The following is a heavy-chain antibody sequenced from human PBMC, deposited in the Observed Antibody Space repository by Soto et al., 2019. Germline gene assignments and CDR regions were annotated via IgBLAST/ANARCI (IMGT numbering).Heavy chain of an antibody. V-gene: IGHV3-33*01. CDR2: IWNDGTNK. D-gene: IGHD1-7*01. CDR3: ARDNWNYVSAFDI. Sequence: QVQLVESGGGVVQPGRSLRLSCVASGFTFSSYAMHWVRQAPGKGLEWVAVIWNDGTNKYYADSVKGRFTISRDNSKTTLYLQMNSLRDEETAVYYCARDNWNYVSAFDIWGQGTMVTVSS. CDR1: GFTFSSYA. J-gene: IGHJ3*02.